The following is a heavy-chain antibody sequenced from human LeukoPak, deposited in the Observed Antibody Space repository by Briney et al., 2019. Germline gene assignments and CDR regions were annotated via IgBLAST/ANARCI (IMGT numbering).Heavy chain of an antibody. D-gene: IGHD4-23*01. CDR3: ARVPTTVVNFDY. V-gene: IGHV4-61*01. J-gene: IGHJ4*02. CDR1: GRSVSSGSYY. Sequence: SETLSLTCTVSGRSVSSGSYYWSWIRQPPGKGLEWIGYIYYSGSTNYNPSLKSRVTISVDTSKNQFSLKLSSVTAADTAVYYCARVPTTVVNFDYWGQGTLVTVSS. CDR2: IYYSGST.